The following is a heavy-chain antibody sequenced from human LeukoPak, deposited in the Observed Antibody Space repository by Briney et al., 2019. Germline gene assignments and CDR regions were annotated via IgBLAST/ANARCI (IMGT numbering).Heavy chain of an antibody. J-gene: IGHJ6*02. D-gene: IGHD6-19*01. V-gene: IGHV4-59*01. CDR3: ARDNWYSSGWAKNYYYYYGMDV. CDR1: GGSISSYY. CDR2: IYYSGST. Sequence: SETLSLTCTVSGGSISSYYWSWIRQPPGKGLEWIGYIYYSGSTNYNPSLKSRVTISVDTSKNQFSLKLSSVTAADTAVYYCARDNWYSSGWAKNYYYYYGMDVWGQGTTVTVSS.